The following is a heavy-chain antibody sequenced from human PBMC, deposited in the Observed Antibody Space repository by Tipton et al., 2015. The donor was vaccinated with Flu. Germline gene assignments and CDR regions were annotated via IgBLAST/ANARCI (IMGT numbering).Heavy chain of an antibody. J-gene: IGHJ4*02. CDR1: GDSLRSYY. CDR3: ARHTGDSVRGVIDY. CDR2: VYYSGTT. D-gene: IGHD3-10*02. Sequence: TLSLTCTVSGDSLRSYYWSWIRQSPGKGLEWIGQVYYSGTTNYNPSLKSRVTISLDKSKNQFSLRLSSVTAADTAVYYCARHTGDSVRGVIDYWGQGTLVTVSS. V-gene: IGHV4-59*08.